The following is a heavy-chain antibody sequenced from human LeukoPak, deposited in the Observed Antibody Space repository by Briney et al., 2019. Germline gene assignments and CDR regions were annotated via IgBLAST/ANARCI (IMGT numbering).Heavy chain of an antibody. Sequence: SETLSLTCTVSGGSISSYYWSWIRQPPGKGLEWNGYIYYSGSTNYNPSLKSRVTISVDTSKNQFSLRLNSVTAADTAVYFCARRFNSVWYFDYWGQGTLVTVSS. J-gene: IGHJ4*02. CDR1: GGSISSYY. CDR3: ARRFNSVWYFDY. V-gene: IGHV4-59*08. D-gene: IGHD6-19*01. CDR2: IYYSGST.